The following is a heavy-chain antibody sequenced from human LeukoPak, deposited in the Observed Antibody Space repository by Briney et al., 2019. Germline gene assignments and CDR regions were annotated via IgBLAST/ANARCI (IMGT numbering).Heavy chain of an antibody. V-gene: IGHV4-34*01. D-gene: IGHD6-19*01. CDR3: AIDTSGRSY. Sequence: SETLSLTCAVHGGSLAGYNWNWIRQPPGKGLEWIGEINHSGSTNYNPSLKSRVTLSVDTSKNQFSLKLSSVTAADTAVYYCAIDTSGRSYWGQGTLVTVSS. CDR2: INHSGST. CDR1: GGSLAGYN. J-gene: IGHJ4*02.